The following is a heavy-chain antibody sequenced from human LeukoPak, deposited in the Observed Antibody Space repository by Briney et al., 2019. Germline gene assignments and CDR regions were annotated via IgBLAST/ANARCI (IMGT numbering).Heavy chain of an antibody. CDR1: GFTFSNNW. V-gene: IGHV3-7*01. Sequence: PGGSLRLSCAASGFTFSNNWMTWVRQAPGKGLEWVASVKKDASEKYYVDSVRGRFTISRDNAKNSLYLQMNSLRVEDTAVYYCAREGYGYSFDYWGQGTLVTVSS. D-gene: IGHD5-18*01. CDR3: AREGYGYSFDY. J-gene: IGHJ4*02. CDR2: VKKDASEK.